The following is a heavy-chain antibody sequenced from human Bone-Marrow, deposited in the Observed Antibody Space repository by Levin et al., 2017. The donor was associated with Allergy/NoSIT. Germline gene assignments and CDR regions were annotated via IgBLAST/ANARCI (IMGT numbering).Heavy chain of an antibody. J-gene: IGHJ4*02. D-gene: IGHD6-19*01. Sequence: GGSLRLSCAASGFTFSLYGMNWVRQAPGKGLEWVAVIWYDGRNKFYADSVKGRFTISRDNTKNTVSLQMNSLRVEDTALYYCARDPEQWLVQVRYFDFWGQGAQVTVSS. CDR2: IWYDGRNK. V-gene: IGHV3-33*01. CDR3: ARDPEQWLVQVRYFDF. CDR1: GFTFSLYG.